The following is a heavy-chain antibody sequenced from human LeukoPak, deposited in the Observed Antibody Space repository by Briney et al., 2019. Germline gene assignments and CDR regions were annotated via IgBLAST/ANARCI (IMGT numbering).Heavy chain of an antibody. CDR2: IEQDGSEK. D-gene: IGHD3-10*01. CDR3: ARAGALWFGELYHY. V-gene: IGHV3-7*01. CDR1: GFTFSSYW. Sequence: GGSLRLSCAASGFTFSSYWMSWVRQAPGKGLEWVANIEQDGSEKYYVDSVKGRFTISRDNAKNSLYLQMNSLRAEDTAVYYCARAGALWFGELYHYWGQGTLVTVSS. J-gene: IGHJ4*02.